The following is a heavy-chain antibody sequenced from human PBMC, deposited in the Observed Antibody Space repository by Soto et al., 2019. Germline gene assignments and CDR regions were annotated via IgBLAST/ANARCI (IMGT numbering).Heavy chain of an antibody. J-gene: IGHJ4*02. D-gene: IGHD2-21*01. Sequence: SETLSLTCAVYGGSFSGYYWSWIRQPPGKGLEWIGEINHSGSTNYNPSLKSRVTISVDTSKNQFSLKLSSVTAADTAVYYCARGRSYFYWGQGTLVTVS. CDR3: ARGRSYFY. CDR1: GGSFSGYY. V-gene: IGHV4-34*01. CDR2: INHSGST.